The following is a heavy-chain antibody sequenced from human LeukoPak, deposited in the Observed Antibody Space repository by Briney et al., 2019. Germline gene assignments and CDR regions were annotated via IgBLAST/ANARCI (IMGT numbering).Heavy chain of an antibody. CDR2: IYTSGST. J-gene: IGHJ4*02. V-gene: IGHV4-61*02. CDR3: ARAWGYSLDY. CDR1: GGSISSGSYY. Sequence: SETLSLTCTVSGGSISSGSYYWSWLRQPAGKGLEWIGRIYTSGSTNYNPSLKSRVTISVDTSKNQFSLKLSSVTAADTAVYYCARAWGYSLDYWGQGTLVTVSS. D-gene: IGHD3-22*01.